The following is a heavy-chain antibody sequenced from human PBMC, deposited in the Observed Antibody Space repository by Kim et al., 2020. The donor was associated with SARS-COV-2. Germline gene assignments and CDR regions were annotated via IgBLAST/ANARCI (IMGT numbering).Heavy chain of an antibody. CDR2: R. J-gene: IGHJ4*02. V-gene: IGHV3-15*01. CDR3: ATGTGKTDFDY. Sequence: RDYAAPVKGRISMSRDDSKNILYLLLDSLKIEDTAVYYCATGTGKTDFDYWGQGTLVTVSS. D-gene: IGHD4-17*01.